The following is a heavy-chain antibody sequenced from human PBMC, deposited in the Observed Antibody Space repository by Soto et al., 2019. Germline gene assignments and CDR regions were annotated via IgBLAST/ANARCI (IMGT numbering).Heavy chain of an antibody. Sequence: ASVKVSCKASGYTFTSYGISWVRQAPGQGLEWMGWISAYNGNTNYAQKLQGRVTMTTDTSTSTAYMELRSLRSDDTAVYYCARSKAYYDSSGYQYWGQVTLVTVSS. V-gene: IGHV1-18*01. CDR2: ISAYNGNT. CDR3: ARSKAYYDSSGYQY. J-gene: IGHJ4*02. CDR1: GYTFTSYG. D-gene: IGHD3-22*01.